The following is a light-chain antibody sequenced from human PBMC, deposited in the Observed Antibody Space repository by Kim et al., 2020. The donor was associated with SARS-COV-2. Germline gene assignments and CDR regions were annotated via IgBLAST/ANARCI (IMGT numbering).Light chain of an antibody. V-gene: IGLV2-11*01. CDR1: SSDVGGYTS. CDR3: CSYAGGYSSVV. J-gene: IGLJ2*01. Sequence: SVTISCTGTSSDVGGYTSVSWYQQHPGKAPKLMIYDVSKRPSGVPDRFSGSKSGNTASLTISGLQAEDEADYYCCSYAGGYSSVVFGGGTKVTVL. CDR2: DVS.